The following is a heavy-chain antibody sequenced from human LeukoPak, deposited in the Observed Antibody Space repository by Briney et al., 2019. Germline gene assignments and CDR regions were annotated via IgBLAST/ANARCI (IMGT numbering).Heavy chain of an antibody. CDR2: INHSGST. J-gene: IGHJ3*02. Sequence: SETLSLTCAVYGGSFSGYCWSWIRQPPGKGLEWIGEINHSGSTNYNPSLKSRVTISVDTSKNQFSLKLSSVTAADTAVYYCATDSILIYAFDIWGQGTMVTVSS. D-gene: IGHD2-15*01. CDR3: ATDSILIYAFDI. V-gene: IGHV4-34*01. CDR1: GGSFSGYC.